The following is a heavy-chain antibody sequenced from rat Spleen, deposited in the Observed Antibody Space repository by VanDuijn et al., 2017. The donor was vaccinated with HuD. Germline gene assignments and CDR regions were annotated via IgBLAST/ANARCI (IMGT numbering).Heavy chain of an antibody. CDR3: ARDNNYKAY. D-gene: IGHD1-10*01. V-gene: IGHV3-1*01. CDR2: MDYSGST. J-gene: IGHJ2*01. Sequence: EVQLQESGPGLVKPSQSLSLTCSVTGYSITSNFWGWIRKFPGNKMEWMGYMDYSGSTNYNPSLKSRISITRDTSKNQFFLQVNSVTTEDTATYYCARDNNYKAYWGQGVMVTVSS. CDR1: GYSITSNF.